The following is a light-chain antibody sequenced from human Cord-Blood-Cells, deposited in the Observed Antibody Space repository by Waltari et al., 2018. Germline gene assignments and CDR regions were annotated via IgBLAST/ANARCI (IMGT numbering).Light chain of an antibody. V-gene: IGKV1-9*01. CDR2: AAS. Sequence: DIQLTQSPSFLSASVGDRVTITCRASQGISSYLAWYQQKPGKAPKLLIYAASTLQSRVPSRFSGSGSGTEFTLTISSRQPGHFATYYCQQLDSYPLTLGGGTKVEIK. J-gene: IGKJ4*01. CDR1: QGISSY. CDR3: QQLDSYPLT.